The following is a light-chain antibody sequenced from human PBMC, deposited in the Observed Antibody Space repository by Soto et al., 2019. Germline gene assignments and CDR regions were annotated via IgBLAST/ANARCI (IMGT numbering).Light chain of an antibody. V-gene: IGLV2-8*01. CDR1: SSDVGGYNY. J-gene: IGLJ2*01. CDR2: EVS. Sequence: QSALTQPPSASGSPGQSVTISCTGTSSDVGGYNYVSWYQQHPGKAPKLMISEVSKRPSGVPDRCSGCKSGNTSSLTVSGLQAEDEADYYCSSFAGNNNLVFGGGTKLTVL. CDR3: SSFAGNNNLV.